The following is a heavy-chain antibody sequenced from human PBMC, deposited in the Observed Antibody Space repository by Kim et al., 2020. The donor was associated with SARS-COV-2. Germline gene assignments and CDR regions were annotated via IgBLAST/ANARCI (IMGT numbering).Heavy chain of an antibody. V-gene: IGHV4-30-2*01. CDR2: IYHSGST. CDR3: ARGRFGETGDY. CDR1: GGSISSGGYS. D-gene: IGHD3-10*01. J-gene: IGHJ4*02. Sequence: SETLSLTCAVSGGSISSGGYSWSWIRQPPGKGLEWIGYIYHSGSTYYNPSLKSRVTISVDRSKNQFSLKLSSVTAADTAVYYCARGRFGETGDYWGQGTLVTVSS.